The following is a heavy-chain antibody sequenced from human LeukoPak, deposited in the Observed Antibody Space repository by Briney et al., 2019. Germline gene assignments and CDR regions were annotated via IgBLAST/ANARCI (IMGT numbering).Heavy chain of an antibody. CDR2: ISGSGGST. J-gene: IGHJ4*02. CDR3: ANAPYSSSPREVDY. D-gene: IGHD6-6*01. Sequence: PGGSLRLSCAASGFTFSSYAMSWVRQAPGKGLEWVSAISGSGGSTYYADSVKGRFTISRDNSKNTLYLQMNSLRAEDTAVYYCANAPYSSSPREVDYWGQGTLVTVSS. CDR1: GFTFSSYA. V-gene: IGHV3-23*01.